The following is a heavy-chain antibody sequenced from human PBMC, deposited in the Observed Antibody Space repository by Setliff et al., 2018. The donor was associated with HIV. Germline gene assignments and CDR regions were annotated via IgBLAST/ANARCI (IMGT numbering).Heavy chain of an antibody. CDR2: IHPNTGST. CDR1: GYTFTAYY. J-gene: IGHJ3*01. V-gene: IGHV1-2*06. CDR3: AKQGYSDSLYAFDV. D-gene: IGHD1-26*01. Sequence: ASVKVSCKTSGYTFTAYYIYWVRQAPGHGLELMGRIHPNTGSTNYLQEFQGRITITRDTSMSTVYMALTGLTSDDTAVYYCAKQGYSDSLYAFDVWGQGTMVTVSS.